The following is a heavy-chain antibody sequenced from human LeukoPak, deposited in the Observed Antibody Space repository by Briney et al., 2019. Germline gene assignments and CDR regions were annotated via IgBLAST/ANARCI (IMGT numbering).Heavy chain of an antibody. J-gene: IGHJ4*02. CDR2: IYYSGST. CDR3: ARVGVGGYDFWSGYYTPPTEDY. Sequence: SETLSLTCTVSGGSISSYYWSWIRQPPGKGLEWIGYIYYSGSTNYNPSLKSRVTISVDTSKNQFSLKLSSVTAADTAVYYCARVGVGGYDFWSGYYTPPTEDYWGQGTLVTVSS. V-gene: IGHV4-59*08. CDR1: GGSISSYY. D-gene: IGHD3-3*01.